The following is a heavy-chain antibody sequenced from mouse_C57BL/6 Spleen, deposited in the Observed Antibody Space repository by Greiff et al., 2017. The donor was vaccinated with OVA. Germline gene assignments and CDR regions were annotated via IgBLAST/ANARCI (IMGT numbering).Heavy chain of an antibody. D-gene: IGHD2-1*01. CDR2: IDPSDSYT. V-gene: IGHV1-50*01. CDR1: GYTFTSYW. Sequence: VQLQQPGAELVKPGASVKLSCKASGYTFTSYWMQWVKQRPGQGLEWIGEIDPSDSYTTYNQKFKGKATLTVDTSSSPAYMQLSSLTSEDSAVYYCARSGYGNFDYWGQGTTLTVSS. J-gene: IGHJ2*01. CDR3: ARSGYGNFDY.